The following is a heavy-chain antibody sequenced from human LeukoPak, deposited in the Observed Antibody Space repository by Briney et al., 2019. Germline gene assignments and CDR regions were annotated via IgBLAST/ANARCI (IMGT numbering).Heavy chain of an antibody. D-gene: IGHD3-3*01. Sequence: SETLSLTCTVSGRSISSYYWSWIRQPPGKGLEWIGYIYYSGSTNYNPSLKSRVTISVDTSKNQFSLKLSSVTAADTAVYYCARLGFWRQEIDYWGQGTLVTVSS. V-gene: IGHV4-59*01. J-gene: IGHJ4*02. CDR2: IYYSGST. CDR3: ARLGFWRQEIDY. CDR1: GRSISSYY.